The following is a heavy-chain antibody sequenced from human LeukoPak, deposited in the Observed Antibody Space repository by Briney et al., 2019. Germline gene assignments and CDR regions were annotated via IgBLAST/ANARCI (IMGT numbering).Heavy chain of an antibody. CDR1: GGTFSSYA. J-gene: IGHJ3*02. D-gene: IGHD6-6*01. CDR2: IIPIFGTA. V-gene: IGHV1-69*05. CDR3: ARDRFRAARRAPPYHAFDI. Sequence: SVRVSCKASGGTFSSYAISWVRQAPGQGLEWMGGIIPIFGTANYAQKFQGRVTITTDESTSTAYMELSSLRSEDTAVYYCARDRFRAARRAPPYHAFDIWGQGTMVTVSS.